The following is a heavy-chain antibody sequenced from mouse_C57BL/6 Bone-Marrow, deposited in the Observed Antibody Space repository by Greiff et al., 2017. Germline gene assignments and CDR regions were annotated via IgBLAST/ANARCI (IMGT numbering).Heavy chain of an antibody. Sequence: VQLQQPGAELVKPGASVKMSCKASGYTFTSYWITWVKQRPGQGLEWIGDIYPGSGSTNYNEKFKSKATLTVDKSSSTAYMQLSSLTSEDSAVYYCARPLYGSSYDYAMDYWGQGTSVTVSS. J-gene: IGHJ4*01. CDR3: ARPLYGSSYDYAMDY. V-gene: IGHV1-55*01. CDR2: IYPGSGST. D-gene: IGHD1-1*01. CDR1: GYTFTSYW.